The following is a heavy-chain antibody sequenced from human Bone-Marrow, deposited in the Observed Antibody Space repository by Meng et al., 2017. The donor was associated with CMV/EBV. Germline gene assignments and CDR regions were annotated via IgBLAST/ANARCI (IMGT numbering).Heavy chain of an antibody. J-gene: IGHJ4*01. D-gene: IGHD6-13*01. Sequence: ASVKVSCKASGYTFTSYDINWVRQATGQGLEWMGWMNPNSGNTGYAQKFQGRVTITRNTSISTAYMELSSLRSEDTAVYYCARDDLLIAAAGLNLGISDYWGQGTLVTVSS. CDR3: ARDDLLIAAAGLNLGISDY. V-gene: IGHV1-8*03. CDR2: MNPNSGNT. CDR1: GYTFTSYD.